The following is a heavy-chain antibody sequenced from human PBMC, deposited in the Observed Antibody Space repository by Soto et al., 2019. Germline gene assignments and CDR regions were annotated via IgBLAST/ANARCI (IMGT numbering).Heavy chain of an antibody. CDR3: ARDLRRIQTSDY. D-gene: IGHD2-15*01. V-gene: IGHV3-7*01. CDR1: VFTFSSYW. CDR2: IKQDGSEK. J-gene: IGHJ4*02. Sequence: PWWSLRLSCSASVFTFSSYWMSWFRQAPGKGLEWVANIKQDGSEKYYVDSVKGRFTISRDNAKNSLYLQMNSLRAEDTAVYYCARDLRRIQTSDYWGQGTLVTVSS.